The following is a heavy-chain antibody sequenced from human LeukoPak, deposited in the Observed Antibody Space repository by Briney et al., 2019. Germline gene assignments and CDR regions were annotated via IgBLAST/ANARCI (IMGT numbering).Heavy chain of an antibody. CDR1: GFTVSTNY. Sequence: GGSLRLSCAVPGFTVSTNYMSWVRQAPGKGLEWVSVIYSGGSTHYADSVKGRFTISRDNSKNTLYLQMNSLRAEDTAVYYCTRPGYYGSSRGEDYWGEGTLVTVSS. CDR3: TRPGYYGSSRGEDY. V-gene: IGHV3-66*04. CDR2: IYSGGST. J-gene: IGHJ4*02. D-gene: IGHD3-10*01.